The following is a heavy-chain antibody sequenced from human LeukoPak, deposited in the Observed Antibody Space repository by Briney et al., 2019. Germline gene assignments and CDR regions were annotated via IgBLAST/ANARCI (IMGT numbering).Heavy chain of an antibody. Sequence: ASVKVSCKASGGTFSSYTFSWVRQAPGQGREWMGRIIPILGIANYAQKFQGRVTITADKSTSTAYMELSSMRSEDTAVYYCARTPCVEDTVMDCYYYGMDVWGQGTTVTVSS. J-gene: IGHJ6*02. CDR3: ARTPCVEDTVMDCYYYGMDV. V-gene: IGHV1-69*02. CDR2: IIPILGIA. D-gene: IGHD5-18*01. CDR1: GGTFSSYT.